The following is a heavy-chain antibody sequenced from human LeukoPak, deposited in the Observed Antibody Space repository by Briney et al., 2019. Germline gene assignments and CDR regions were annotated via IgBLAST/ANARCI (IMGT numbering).Heavy chain of an antibody. CDR2: ITWKSHRT. D-gene: IGHD3-3*01. CDR3: ASEVGYRSLGY. CDR1: GFTFHDDT. Sequence: GGSLRLSCAASGFTFHDDTMHWVRQTPGRGLEWVSFITWKSHRTHYADSVKGRFTVSRDNSKDSLYLQMNSLRTEDTGLYHCASEVGYRSLGYLGQGTLVTVSS. J-gene: IGHJ4*02. V-gene: IGHV3-43*01.